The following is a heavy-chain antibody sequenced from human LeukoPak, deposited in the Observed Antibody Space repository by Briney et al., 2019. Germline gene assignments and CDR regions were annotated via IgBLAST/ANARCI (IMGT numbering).Heavy chain of an antibody. D-gene: IGHD2-15*01. CDR3: ARVGSRYCSGANCYDGF. CDR2: ISYDGINQ. V-gene: IGHV3-30-3*01. CDR1: GFAFSSLA. J-gene: IGHJ4*02. Sequence: GGSLRLSCAVSGFAFSSLAMHWVRQAPGKGLEWVAFISYDGINQYYADSVKGRFTISRDNSKNTLYLQMNNLRAEDTAIYYCARVGSRYCSGANCYDGFWGQGTLVSVSS.